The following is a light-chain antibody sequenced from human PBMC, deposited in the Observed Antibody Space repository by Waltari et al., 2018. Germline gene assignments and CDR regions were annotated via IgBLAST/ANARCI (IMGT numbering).Light chain of an antibody. V-gene: IGKV3-20*01. J-gene: IGKJ5*01. CDR1: QSVSSSY. CDR2: GAS. CDR3: QQYGSSLSIT. Sequence: DIVLTQSQGTLSLSPGARATLSCRAIQSVSSSYLAWYQQKPDQAPRLLIYGASSRATGIPDRFSGSGSGTDFTLTISRLEPEDCAVYYCQQYGSSLSITFGQGTRLEIK.